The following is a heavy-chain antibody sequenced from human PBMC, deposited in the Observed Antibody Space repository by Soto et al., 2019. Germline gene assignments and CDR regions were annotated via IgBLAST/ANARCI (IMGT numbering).Heavy chain of an antibody. D-gene: IGHD3-3*01. CDR2: ISAYNGNT. Sequence: ASVKVSCKASGYTFTSYGISWVRQAPGQGLEWMGWISAYNGNTNYAQKLQGRVTMTTDTSTSTAYMELRSLRSDDTAVYYCARTPPVVYDFWSGSHYYYGMDVWGQGTTVTVSS. J-gene: IGHJ6*02. V-gene: IGHV1-18*01. CDR3: ARTPPVVYDFWSGSHYYYGMDV. CDR1: GYTFTSYG.